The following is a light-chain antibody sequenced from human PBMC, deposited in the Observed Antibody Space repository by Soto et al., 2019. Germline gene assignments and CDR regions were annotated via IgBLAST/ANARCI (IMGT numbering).Light chain of an antibody. CDR2: SNN. V-gene: IGLV1-44*01. Sequence: QSVLTQTPSASGTPGQRVTISCSGTTSNLGSNTVHWYQQLPGTAPKRLIHSNNQRPSGVPDRFSGSKSGTSASLAISGLQSEDEADYYCATWDDSMNAYVFGTGTKVNVL. J-gene: IGLJ1*01. CDR3: ATWDDSMNAYV. CDR1: TSNLGSNT.